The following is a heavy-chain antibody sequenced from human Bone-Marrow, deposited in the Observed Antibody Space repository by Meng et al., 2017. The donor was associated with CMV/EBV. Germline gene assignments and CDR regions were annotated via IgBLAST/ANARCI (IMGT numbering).Heavy chain of an antibody. D-gene: IGHD5-12*01. CDR1: GGSFSGYY. J-gene: IGHJ4*02. Sequence: QVQLQQWGAGLLKPSETLSLTCAVYGGSFSGYYWSWIRQPPGKGLEWIGEINHSGSTNYNPSLKSRVTISVDTSKNQFSLKLSSVTAADTAVYYCVCSGYDSLNFDYWGQGTLVTVSS. CDR3: VCSGYDSLNFDY. CDR2: INHSGST. V-gene: IGHV4-34*01.